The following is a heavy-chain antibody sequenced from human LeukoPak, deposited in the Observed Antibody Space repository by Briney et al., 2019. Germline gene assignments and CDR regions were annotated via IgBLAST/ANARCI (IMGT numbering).Heavy chain of an antibody. J-gene: IGHJ6*03. Sequence: PGGSLRLSCAASGFTFSSYAMSWVRQAPGKGLEWVSAISGSGGSTSYADSVKGRFTISRDNSKNTLYLQMNSLRAEDTAIYYCAKKEGDTYFSWYMDVWGKGTTVTVSS. V-gene: IGHV3-23*01. CDR1: GFTFSSYA. CDR3: AKKEGDTYFSWYMDV. D-gene: IGHD2-21*01. CDR2: ISGSGGST.